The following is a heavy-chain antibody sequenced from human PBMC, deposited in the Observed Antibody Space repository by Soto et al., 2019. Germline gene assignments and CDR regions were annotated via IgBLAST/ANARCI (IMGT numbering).Heavy chain of an antibody. CDR2: ISYDGSDK. V-gene: IGHV3-30*09. Sequence: VQLVESGGGEVQPGRSLRLSCAASGFKYTDFALHWVRQAPGKGLEWVAIISYDGSDKYYADSVKGRFVISRDNPKNTLYLEMNSLRPDYTAVYFCARRAWDSYYAIDVWGQGTTVTVFS. D-gene: IGHD3-22*01. CDR3: ARRAWDSYYAIDV. CDR1: GFKYTDFA. J-gene: IGHJ6*02.